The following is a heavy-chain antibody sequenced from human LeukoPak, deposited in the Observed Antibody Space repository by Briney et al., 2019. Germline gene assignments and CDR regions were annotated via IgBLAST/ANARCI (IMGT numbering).Heavy chain of an antibody. CDR1: GFTFSSYS. CDR2: ISSSSSYI. J-gene: IGHJ5*02. CDR3: ARDLQSSSSTPAGFDP. Sequence: PGGSLRLSCAASGFTFSSYSMTWVRQAPGKGLEWVSSISSSSSYIYYADSVKGRFTISRDNAKNSLYLQMNSLRAEDTAVYYCARDLQSSSSTPAGFDPWGQGTLVTVSS. V-gene: IGHV3-21*01. D-gene: IGHD2-2*01.